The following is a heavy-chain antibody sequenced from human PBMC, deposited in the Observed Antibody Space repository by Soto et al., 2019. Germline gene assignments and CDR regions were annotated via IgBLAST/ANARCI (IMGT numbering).Heavy chain of an antibody. J-gene: IGHJ4*02. CDR2: ISPMSGAA. V-gene: IGHV1-69*19. CDR3: AREVQIHTPAFVY. CDR1: GGTFNTYA. Sequence: QVQLVQSGAEMKKPGSSVKVSCQSSGGTFNTYAMNWVRQAPGQGTEWMGDISPMSGAANYAPKFQGRVTITADESTGTSYMQLSSLPSEDTALDFWAREVQIHTPAFVYWGQGTLVTVSS.